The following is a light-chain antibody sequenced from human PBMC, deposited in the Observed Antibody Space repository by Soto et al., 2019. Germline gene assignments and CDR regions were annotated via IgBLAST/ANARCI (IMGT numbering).Light chain of an antibody. J-gene: IGLJ2*01. V-gene: IGLV2-14*01. CDR1: XXXVGAYNY. CDR3: TSYTTGGHVV. CDR2: DVS. Sequence: QSALTQPXXVSXXPXXXXXIXXXGTXXXVGAYNYVSWYQQHPGKAPKLMICDVSNRPSGVSNRFSGSKSGNTASLTISGLQTEDEADYYCTSYTTGGHVVXXGGTKLTVL.